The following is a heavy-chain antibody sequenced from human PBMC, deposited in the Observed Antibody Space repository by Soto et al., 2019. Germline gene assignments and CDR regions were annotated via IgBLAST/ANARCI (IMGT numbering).Heavy chain of an antibody. Sequence: SETLSLTCTVSGGSISSGDYYWSWIRQPPGKGLEWIGYIYYSGSTYYNPSLKSRVTISVDTSKNQFSLKLSSVTAADTAVYYCARDGRLTTVTTSYYYYGMDVWGQGTTVTVSS. CDR3: ARDGRLTTVTTSYYYYGMDV. CDR2: IYYSGST. J-gene: IGHJ6*02. D-gene: IGHD4-17*01. V-gene: IGHV4-30-4*01. CDR1: GGSISSGDYY.